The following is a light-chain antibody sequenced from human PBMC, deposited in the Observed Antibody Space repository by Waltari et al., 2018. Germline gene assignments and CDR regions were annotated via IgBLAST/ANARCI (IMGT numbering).Light chain of an antibody. J-gene: IGKJ2*01. V-gene: IGKV1-5*03. CDR1: RSISGW. CDR3: HQYNSYSYT. Sequence: IQITQSPSTLSASVGDRATITCRASRSISGWLAWYQQKPGKAPNLLIYKASSLESGVPSRFNGSGSGTEFTLTISSLQPDDFATYYCHQYNSYSYTFGQGTKLESK. CDR2: KAS.